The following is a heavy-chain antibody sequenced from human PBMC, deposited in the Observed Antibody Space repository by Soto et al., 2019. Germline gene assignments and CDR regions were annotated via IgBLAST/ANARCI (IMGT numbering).Heavy chain of an antibody. CDR2: ISSSSGST. Sequence: PGGSLSLSCAASGFTFSDDYMSWIRQAPGKGLEYISYISSSSGSTNYADSVKGRFTISRDNAKNSLYLQMSSLRAEDTAVYYCARDRGGYDRLYYYHGMDVWGQGTTVTVSS. CDR1: GFTFSDDY. J-gene: IGHJ6*02. CDR3: ARDRGGYDRLYYYHGMDV. V-gene: IGHV3-11*06. D-gene: IGHD5-12*01.